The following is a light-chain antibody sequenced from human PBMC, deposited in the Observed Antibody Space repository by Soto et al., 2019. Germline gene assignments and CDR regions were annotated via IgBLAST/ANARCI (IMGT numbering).Light chain of an antibody. CDR3: QQYFSAPYT. V-gene: IGKV4-1*01. CDR1: QSLLSGSNNKNY. J-gene: IGKJ2*01. CDR2: WAS. Sequence: DIVMTQSPDSLAVSLGERTTINCRSSQSLLSGSNNKNYLAGYQQNPGQPPRLLIYWASTRESGVPDRFSGSRSGTDFTLTITGLQAGDVALYYRQQYFSAPYTFGQGTKLEI.